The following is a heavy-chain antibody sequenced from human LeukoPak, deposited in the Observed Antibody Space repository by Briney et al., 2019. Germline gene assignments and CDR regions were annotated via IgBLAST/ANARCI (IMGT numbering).Heavy chain of an antibody. V-gene: IGHV4-39*01. CDR2: IFHTGSP. Sequence: PSETLSLTCTVSGGSISSSSYYWGWIRQPPGKGLEWVGSIFHTGSPYYNPSLKSRLTISADTSKTQFSLRLSSVTAADTAVYYCAKPGSGDLRDYLGHWGQGTLVTLYS. J-gene: IGHJ4*02. CDR3: AKPGSGDLRDYLGH. CDR1: GGSISSSSYY. D-gene: IGHD7-27*01.